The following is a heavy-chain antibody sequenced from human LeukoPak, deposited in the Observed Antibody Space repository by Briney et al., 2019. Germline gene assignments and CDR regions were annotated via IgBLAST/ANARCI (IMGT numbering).Heavy chain of an antibody. J-gene: IGHJ4*02. D-gene: IGHD5-18*01. CDR3: ASSRIQLWLLGDY. Sequence: SSETLSLTCTVSGGSISSSSYYWGWIRQPPGKGLEWIGSIYYSGSTYYNPSLKSRVTISVDTSKNQFSLKLSSVTAADTAVYYCASSRIQLWLLGDYWGQGTLVTVSS. CDR2: IYYSGST. CDR1: GGSISSSSYY. V-gene: IGHV4-39*01.